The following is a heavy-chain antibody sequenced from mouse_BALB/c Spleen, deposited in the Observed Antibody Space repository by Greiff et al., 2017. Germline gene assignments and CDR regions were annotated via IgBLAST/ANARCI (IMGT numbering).Heavy chain of an antibody. Sequence: VKLVESGPGLVAPSQSLSITCTVSGFSLTDYGVSWIRQPPGKGLEWLGVIWGGGSTYYNSALKSRLSISKDNSKSQVFLKMNSLQTDDTAMYYCAKHPYGNPLYWYFDVWGAGTTVTVSS. D-gene: IGHD2-1*01. V-gene: IGHV2-6-5*01. J-gene: IGHJ1*01. CDR3: AKHPYGNPLYWYFDV. CDR1: GFSLTDYG. CDR2: IWGGGST.